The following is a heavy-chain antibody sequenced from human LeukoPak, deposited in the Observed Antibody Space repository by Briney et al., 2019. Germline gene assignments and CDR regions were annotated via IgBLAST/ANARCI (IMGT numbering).Heavy chain of an antibody. CDR3: ARLGEDSYGYQTDFDY. V-gene: IGHV3-30*03. D-gene: IGHD5-18*01. J-gene: IGHJ4*02. Sequence: GGSLRLSCAASGFTFSSYGMHWVRQAPGKGLDWVAFTSYDGTKNYYADSVKGRFAISRDNSKNTLFLQMNSLRPEDTAVYYCARLGEDSYGYQTDFDYWGQGTLVTVSS. CDR2: TSYDGTKN. CDR1: GFTFSSYG.